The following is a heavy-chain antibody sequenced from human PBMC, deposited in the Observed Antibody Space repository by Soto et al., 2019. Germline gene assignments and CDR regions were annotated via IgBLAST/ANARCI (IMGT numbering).Heavy chain of an antibody. CDR1: GGSISSADNY. V-gene: IGHV4-30-4*01. Sequence: SETLSLTCTVSGGSISSADNYWSWIRQPPGKGLEWIGYIYYSGSTYYNPSLKSRVTISVDTSKNQFSLKLSSVTAADTAVYYCAREEYPRAFDIWGQGTMVTVSS. J-gene: IGHJ3*02. CDR2: IYYSGST. CDR3: AREEYPRAFDI.